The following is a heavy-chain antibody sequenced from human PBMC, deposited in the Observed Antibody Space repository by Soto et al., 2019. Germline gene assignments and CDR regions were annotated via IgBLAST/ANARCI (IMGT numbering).Heavy chain of an antibody. V-gene: IGHV4-31*03. J-gene: IGHJ6*02. CDR1: GGSISSGGYY. D-gene: IGHD4-17*01. CDR3: ARSSYGDLDYYYYYGMDV. Sequence: PSETLSLTCTVSGGSISSGGYYWSWIRQHPGKGLEWIGYIYYSGSTYYNPSLKSRVTISVDTSKNQFSLKLSSVTAADTAVYYCARSSYGDLDYYYYYGMDVWGQGTTVTVSS. CDR2: IYYSGST.